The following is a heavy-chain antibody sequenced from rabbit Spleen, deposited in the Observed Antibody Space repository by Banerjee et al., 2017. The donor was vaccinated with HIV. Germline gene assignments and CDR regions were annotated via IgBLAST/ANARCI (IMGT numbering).Heavy chain of an antibody. CDR3: ARDLTNVIGWNFGL. J-gene: IGHJ4*01. CDR2: IYIGSGNT. CDR1: GFDFSDYG. V-gene: IGHV1S45*01. D-gene: IGHD1-1*01. Sequence: QEQLVESGGGLVQPGGSLKLSCKGSGFDFSDYGVNWVRQAPGKGLEWIACIYIGSGNTHYATWARGRFTISKTSSTTVTLQMTSLTAADTATYFCARDLTNVIGWNFGLWGPGTLVTVS.